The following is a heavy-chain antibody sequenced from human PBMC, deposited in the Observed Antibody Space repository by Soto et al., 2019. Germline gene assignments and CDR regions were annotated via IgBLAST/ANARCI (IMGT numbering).Heavy chain of an antibody. J-gene: IGHJ6*02. CDR1: GYSFTSYW. CDR2: IDPSDSYT. V-gene: IGHV5-10-1*01. CDR3: ARHNYCSSTSCYFPYYYYYGMDV. Sequence: PGESLKISCKGSGYSFTSYWIGWVRQIPGKGLEWMGRIDPSDSYTNYSPSFQGHVTISADKSISTAYLQWSSLKASDTAMYYCARHNYCSSTSCYFPYYYYYGMDVWGQGTTVTVSS. D-gene: IGHD2-2*01.